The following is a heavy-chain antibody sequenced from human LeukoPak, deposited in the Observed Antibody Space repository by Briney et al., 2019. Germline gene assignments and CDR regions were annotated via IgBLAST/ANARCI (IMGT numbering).Heavy chain of an antibody. CDR1: GYTFTNYA. CDR3: ARGERGSTGPFDY. D-gene: IGHD1-26*01. V-gene: IGHV1-3*01. J-gene: IGHJ4*02. CDR2: INAGNGNI. Sequence: VASVTVSCKTSGYTFTNYAIHWVRQAPGQRPEWMGWINAGNGNIKYSQMFRDRVTITRDTSASTVYLDLSSLTSEDTAVYYCARGERGSTGPFDYWGQGTLVTVSS.